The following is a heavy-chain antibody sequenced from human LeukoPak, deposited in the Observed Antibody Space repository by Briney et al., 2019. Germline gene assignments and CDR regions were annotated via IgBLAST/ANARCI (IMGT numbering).Heavy chain of an antibody. V-gene: IGHV3-48*01. D-gene: IGHD6-19*01. CDR2: ISSSSSTI. J-gene: IGHJ6*03. Sequence: GPLRLSCAASEFTSRSYEMNWVRQAPGKGLEWVSYISSSSSTIYYADSVKGRFTISRDNAKNSLYLQMNSLRAEDTAVYYCARDAPVAEAAYYYYYMDVWGKGTTVTVSS. CDR3: ARDAPVAEAAYYYYYMDV. CDR1: EFTSRSYE.